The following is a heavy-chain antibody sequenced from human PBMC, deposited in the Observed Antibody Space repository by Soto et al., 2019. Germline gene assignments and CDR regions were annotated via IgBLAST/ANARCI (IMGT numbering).Heavy chain of an antibody. V-gene: IGHV1-69*12. CDR1: GGTFGNTA. J-gene: IGHJ5*02. D-gene: IGHD3-3*01. CDR2: IVPLFGRA. Sequence: QVQLVQSGAEVKEPGSSVNVSSKTSGGTFGNTAVTWVRQVPGQGLEWIGGIVPLFGRANYAQKFRGRVMNTADVSSSTSYMDLSSMRSDDTAIYYFASDGEAGYSFWSGPLGGGRFDPWRQGTRVTVSS. CDR3: ASDGEAGYSFWSGPLGGGRFDP.